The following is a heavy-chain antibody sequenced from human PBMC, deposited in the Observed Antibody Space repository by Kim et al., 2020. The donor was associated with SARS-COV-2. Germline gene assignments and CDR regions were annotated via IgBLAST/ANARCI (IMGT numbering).Heavy chain of an antibody. D-gene: IGHD3-3*01. CDR3: ARAATRYYDFWSGTNEVIYYYYYGMDV. CDR1: GYTFTGYY. J-gene: IGHJ6*02. V-gene: IGHV1-2*06. Sequence: ASVKVSCKASGYTFTGYYMHWVRQAPGQGLEWMGRINPNSGGTNYAQKFQGRVTMTRDTSISTAYMELSRLRSDDTAVYYCARAATRYYDFWSGTNEVIYYYYYGMDVWGQGTTVTVSS. CDR2: INPNSGGT.